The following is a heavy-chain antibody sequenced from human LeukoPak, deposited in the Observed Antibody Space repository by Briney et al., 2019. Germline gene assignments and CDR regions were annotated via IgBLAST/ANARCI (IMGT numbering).Heavy chain of an antibody. CDR3: ARSRQVAVVKGSYGMDV. CDR1: GFTFTIYD. Sequence: SVKPSCKLSGFTFTIYDINWVRRATGPGVGCMGGMTPNSGNTGYAQKFQGRVTMARNTSISTAYMELSSLRSEDTAVYYCARSRQVAVVKGSYGMDVWGQGTTVTVSS. D-gene: IGHD2-2*01. CDR2: MTPNSGNT. V-gene: IGHV1-8*01. J-gene: IGHJ6*02.